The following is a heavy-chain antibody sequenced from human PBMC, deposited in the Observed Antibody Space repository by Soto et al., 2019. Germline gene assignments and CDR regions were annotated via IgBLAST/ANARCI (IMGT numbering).Heavy chain of an antibody. CDR1: GYSFTSYW. Sequence: PXESLKISWKGCGYSFTSYWIGWVRQMPGKGLEWMGIIYPGDSDTRYSPSFQGQVTISADKSISTAYLQWSSLKASDTAMYYCARPGYIAVDQPFDYWGQGTLVTVSS. CDR3: ARPGYIAVDQPFDY. V-gene: IGHV5-51*01. CDR2: IYPGDSDT. D-gene: IGHD6-19*01. J-gene: IGHJ4*02.